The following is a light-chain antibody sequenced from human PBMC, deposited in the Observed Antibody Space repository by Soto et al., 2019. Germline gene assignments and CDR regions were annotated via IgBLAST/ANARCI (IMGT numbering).Light chain of an antibody. CDR1: QSVGSN. CDR2: GAS. J-gene: IGKJ2*01. Sequence: EIVMTQSPATLSVSPGERATLSCRASQSVGSNLAWYQQKPGQAPRLLIYGASTRATGIPARFSGSGSGTAFTLSISSLQSEDSAVYYCQQYNNWPPYTFGQGTRLEIK. CDR3: QQYNNWPPYT. V-gene: IGKV3-15*01.